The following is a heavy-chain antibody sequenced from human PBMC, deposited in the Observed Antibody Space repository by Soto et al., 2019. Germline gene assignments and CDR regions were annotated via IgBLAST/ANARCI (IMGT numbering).Heavy chain of an antibody. D-gene: IGHD5-18*01. CDR3: ATDTKNGDKANY. CDR2: VKSKRDGGTT. Sequence: GGSLRLSCAASGFSFTNAWMSWVRQAPGKGLEWVGRVKSKRDGGTTVSAAPVKGGFSISRDDSKDTLYLQINSLRTDDTAVYFCATDTKNGDKANYWGRGTLVTVSS. V-gene: IGHV3-15*01. J-gene: IGHJ4*02. CDR1: GFSFTNAW.